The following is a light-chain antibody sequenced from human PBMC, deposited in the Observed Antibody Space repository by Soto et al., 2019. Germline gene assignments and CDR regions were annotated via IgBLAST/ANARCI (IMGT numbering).Light chain of an antibody. J-gene: IGLJ1*01. CDR1: SNDVGNYNY. CDR2: EVS. V-gene: IGLV2-8*01. Sequence: QSVLTQPPSASGSPGQSVTISCTGTSNDVGNYNYVSWYQQHPGKAPKLMIYEVSKRPSGVPDRFSGSKSGNTASLTVSGLQAEDEAYYYCSSYAGTNTPYVFGTGTKLTVL. CDR3: SSYAGTNTPYV.